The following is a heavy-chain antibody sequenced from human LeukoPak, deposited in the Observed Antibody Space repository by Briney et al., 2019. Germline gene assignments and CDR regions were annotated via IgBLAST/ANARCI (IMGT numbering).Heavy chain of an antibody. CDR3: ARGRYCGSTSCPPGPY. J-gene: IGHJ4*02. CDR2: INHGGST. CDR1: GGSFSGYS. V-gene: IGHV4-34*01. Sequence: SETLSLTCAVYGGSFSGYSWTWIRQPPGKGLEWIGEINHGGSTNYNPSLKSRVTISVDTSKNQFSLNLNSVTAADTAVYYCARGRYCGSTSCPPGPYWGQGILVTVSS. D-gene: IGHD2-2*01.